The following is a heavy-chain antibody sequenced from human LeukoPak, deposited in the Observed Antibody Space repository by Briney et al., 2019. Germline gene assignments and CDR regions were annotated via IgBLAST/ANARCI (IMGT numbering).Heavy chain of an antibody. J-gene: IGHJ6*02. D-gene: IGHD3-3*01. V-gene: IGHV1-46*01. CDR3: ARDRTYYDFWSGYYYYYYYGMDV. Sequence: ASVKVSCKASGYTFTSYYMHWVRQAPGQGLERIGLIHPSGVSTSYAQKFQGRVTMTRDTSTSTVYMELSSLRSEDTAVYYCARDRTYYDFWSGYYYYYYYGMDVWGQGTTVTVSS. CDR1: GYTFTSYY. CDR2: IHPSGVST.